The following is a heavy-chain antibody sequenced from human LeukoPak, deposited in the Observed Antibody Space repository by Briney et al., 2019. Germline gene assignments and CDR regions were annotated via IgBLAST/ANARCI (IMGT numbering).Heavy chain of an antibody. J-gene: IGHJ4*02. CDR2: IYYSGST. D-gene: IGHD2-2*01. Sequence: PSQTLSLTCTVSGGSISSGGYYWSWIRQYPGKGLEWIGYIYYSGSTYYNPSLKSRVTISVDTPKNQFSLKLSSVTAADTAVYYCARDQGPAAIGGYWGQGTLVTVSS. CDR1: GGSISSGGYY. V-gene: IGHV4-31*03. CDR3: ARDQGPAAIGGY.